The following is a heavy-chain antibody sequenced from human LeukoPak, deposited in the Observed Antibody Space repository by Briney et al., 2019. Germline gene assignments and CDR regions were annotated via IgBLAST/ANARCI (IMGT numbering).Heavy chain of an antibody. Sequence: SETLSLTCAVYGGSFSGYYWSWIRQPPGKGLEWIGEINHSGSTNYNPSLKSRVTISVDTSKNQFSLKLSSVTAADTAVYYCARVDLDDYGNYWGQGTLVTVSS. V-gene: IGHV4-34*01. CDR3: ARVDLDDYGNY. CDR2: INHSGST. J-gene: IGHJ4*02. CDR1: GGSFSGYY. D-gene: IGHD3-16*01.